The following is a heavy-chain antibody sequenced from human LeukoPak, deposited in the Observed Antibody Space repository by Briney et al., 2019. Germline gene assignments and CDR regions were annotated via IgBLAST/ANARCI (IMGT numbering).Heavy chain of an antibody. J-gene: IGHJ4*02. CDR2: ITRDGSDN. V-gene: IGHV3-7*04. CDR1: GFTFTDYW. Sequence: GGSLRLSCAASGFTFTDYWMTWVRQAPGKGLEWVANITRDGSDNYYVDSVKGRFTVSRDNAKNSLYLQMNSLRDEDTAVYYCARDRGYCSGGSCHIHYFDSWGQGTLVTVSS. D-gene: IGHD2-15*01. CDR3: ARDRGYCSGGSCHIHYFDS.